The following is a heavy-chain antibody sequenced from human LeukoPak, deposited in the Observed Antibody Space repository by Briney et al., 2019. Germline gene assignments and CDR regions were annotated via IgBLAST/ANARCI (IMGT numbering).Heavy chain of an antibody. CDR2: IYYSGST. J-gene: IGHJ3*02. CDR3: ARALRRYYYDSKDAFDI. CDR1: GGSISSGDYS. V-gene: IGHV4-30-4*01. D-gene: IGHD3-22*01. Sequence: SQTLSLTCTVSGGSISSGDYSWSWLRQPTGKGLEWIGYIYYSGSTYYNPSLKCRVTISVDTSKNQFSLKLSSVTAADTAVYYCARALRRYYYDSKDAFDIWGQGTMVTVSS.